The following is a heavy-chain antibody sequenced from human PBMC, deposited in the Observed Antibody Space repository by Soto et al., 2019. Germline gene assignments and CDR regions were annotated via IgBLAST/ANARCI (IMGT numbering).Heavy chain of an antibody. J-gene: IGHJ5*02. D-gene: IGHD6-13*01. Sequence: SPTLSLTCAISGDSVSSNSAAWNWIRQSPSRGLEWLGRTYYRSKWYNDYAVSVKSRITINPDTSKNQFSLQLNSVTPEDTAVYYCARTPYGIAAAGANYNWFDPWGQGTLVTVSS. CDR2: TYYRSKWYN. CDR3: ARTPYGIAAAGANYNWFDP. V-gene: IGHV6-1*01. CDR1: GDSVSSNSAA.